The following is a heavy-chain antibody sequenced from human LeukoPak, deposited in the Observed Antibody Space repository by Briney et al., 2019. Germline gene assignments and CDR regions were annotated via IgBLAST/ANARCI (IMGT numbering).Heavy chain of an antibody. J-gene: IGHJ6*02. CDR1: GFTFSTCW. V-gene: IGHV3-7*01. CDR2: INQDGSEK. Sequence: PGGSLRLSCAGSGFTFSTCWMTWLRQAPGKGLEWVANINQDGSEKYYVASVQGRFTISRDNAKNSLSLQMNSLRAEDTSVYYCARDRGRSARGYYYGMDVWGQGTAVTVSS. CDR3: ARDRGRSARGYYYGMDV. D-gene: IGHD2-15*01.